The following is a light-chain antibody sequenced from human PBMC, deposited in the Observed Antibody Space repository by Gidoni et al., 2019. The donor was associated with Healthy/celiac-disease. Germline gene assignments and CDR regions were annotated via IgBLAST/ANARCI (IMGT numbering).Light chain of an antibody. CDR1: QAISNY. J-gene: IGKJ3*01. CDR2: DAS. Sequence: IQMTQSPSSLSASVGDRVTITCQASQAISNYLNWYQQKPGKAPKLLIYDASNLETGVPSRFSGSGSGTDFTFTISSLQPEDIATYYCQQYDNLPRFTFGPGTKVDIK. CDR3: QQYDNLPRFT. V-gene: IGKV1-33*01.